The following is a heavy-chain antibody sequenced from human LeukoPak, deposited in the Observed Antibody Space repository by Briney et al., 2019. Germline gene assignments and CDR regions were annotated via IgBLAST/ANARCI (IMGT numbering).Heavy chain of an antibody. Sequence: WASVKVSCKASGYTFTSYDINWVRQATGQGLEWMGWMNPNSGNTGYAQKFQGGVTMTRNTFISTAYMELSSLRSEDTAVYYCARGRREWIQLWHIAVFDYWGQGTLVTVSS. D-gene: IGHD5-18*01. CDR2: MNPNSGNT. J-gene: IGHJ4*02. CDR1: GYTFTSYD. CDR3: ARGRREWIQLWHIAVFDY. V-gene: IGHV1-8*01.